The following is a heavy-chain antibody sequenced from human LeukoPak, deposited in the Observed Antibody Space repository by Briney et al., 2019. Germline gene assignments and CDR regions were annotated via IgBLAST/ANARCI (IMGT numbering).Heavy chain of an antibody. CDR2: IRSKAYGGTT. CDR1: GFSFKNAW. V-gene: IGHV3-49*03. J-gene: IGHJ2*01. CDR3: TREAKNNYDL. Sequence: GGSLRLSCVMSGFSFKNAWMNWFRQAPGKGLEWVGFIRSKAYGGTTEYAASVKGRFTISRDDSKSIAYLQMNSLKTEDTAVYYCTREAKNNYDLWGRGTLVTVSS. D-gene: IGHD5-24*01.